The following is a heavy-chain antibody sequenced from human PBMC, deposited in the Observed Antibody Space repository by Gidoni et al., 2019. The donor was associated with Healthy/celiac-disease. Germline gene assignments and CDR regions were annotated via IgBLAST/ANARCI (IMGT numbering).Heavy chain of an antibody. D-gene: IGHD3-3*01. Sequence: VSGGSISSGGYSWSWIRQPPGKGLEWIGYIYHSGSTYYNPSLKSRVTISVDRSKNQFSLKLSSVTAADTAVYYCARGTQYYDFWSGYDHWGQGTLVTVSS. CDR1: GGSISSGGYS. J-gene: IGHJ4*02. CDR2: IYHSGST. CDR3: ARGTQYYDFWSGYDH. V-gene: IGHV4-30-2*01.